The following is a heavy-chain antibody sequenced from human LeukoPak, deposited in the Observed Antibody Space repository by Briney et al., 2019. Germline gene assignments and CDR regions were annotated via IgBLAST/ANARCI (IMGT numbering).Heavy chain of an antibody. V-gene: IGHV3-21*01. J-gene: IGHJ5*02. CDR3: ARGSSSSESNWFDP. CDR1: GFPFDDYG. Sequence: PRGSLRLSCAVSGFPFDDYGMNWVRQAPGKGLEWVSSISSSSSYIYYADSVKGRVTISRDNAKNSLYLQMNSLRAEDTAVYYCARGSSSSESNWFDPWGQGTLVTVSS. D-gene: IGHD6-6*01. CDR2: ISSSSSYI.